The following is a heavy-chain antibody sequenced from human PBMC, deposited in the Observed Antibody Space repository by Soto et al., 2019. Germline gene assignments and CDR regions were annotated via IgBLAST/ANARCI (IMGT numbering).Heavy chain of an antibody. D-gene: IGHD3-10*01. J-gene: IGHJ4*02. CDR3: ARVITMVRGVIFDY. Sequence: QVQLQESGPGLVKPSQTLSLTCTVSGGSISSGDYYWSWIRQPPGKGLEWIGYIYYSGSTYYNPSLKSRLTISVDTSKNQFSLKLSSVTAAGTAVYYCARVITMVRGVIFDYWGQGTLVTVSS. V-gene: IGHV4-30-4*01. CDR1: GGSISSGDYY. CDR2: IYYSGST.